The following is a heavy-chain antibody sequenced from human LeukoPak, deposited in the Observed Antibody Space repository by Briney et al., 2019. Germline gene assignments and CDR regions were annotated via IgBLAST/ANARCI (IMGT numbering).Heavy chain of an antibody. CDR1: GFTFSSYS. Sequence: GGSLRLSCAASGFTFSSYSMNWVRQAPGKGLEWVSSISSSSSYIYYADSVKGRFTISRDNAKNSLYLQMNSLRAEDTAVYYCARGPPLLRIAAAGTPYWGQGTLVTVPS. CDR3: ARGPPLLRIAAAGTPY. J-gene: IGHJ4*02. D-gene: IGHD6-13*01. CDR2: ISSSSSYI. V-gene: IGHV3-21*01.